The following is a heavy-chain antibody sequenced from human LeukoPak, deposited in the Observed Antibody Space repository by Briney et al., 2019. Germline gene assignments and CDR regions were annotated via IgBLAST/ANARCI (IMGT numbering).Heavy chain of an antibody. CDR1: GGSFSGYY. Sequence: SETLSLTCAVYGGSFSGYYWSWIRQPPGKGLEWIGEINHSGSTNYNPSLKSRVTISVDTSKNQFSLKLSSVTAADTAVYYCKIAVAGTPINFDYWGQGTLVTVSS. J-gene: IGHJ4*02. V-gene: IGHV4-34*01. CDR2: INHSGST. CDR3: KIAVAGTPINFDY. D-gene: IGHD6-19*01.